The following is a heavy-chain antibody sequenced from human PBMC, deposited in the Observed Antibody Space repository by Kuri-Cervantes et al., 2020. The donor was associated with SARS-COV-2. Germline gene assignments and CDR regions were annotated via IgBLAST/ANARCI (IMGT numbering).Heavy chain of an antibody. J-gene: IGHJ4*02. CDR2: MYYSGSP. D-gene: IGHD3-9*01. V-gene: IGHV4-39*01. Sequence: SETLSLTCTVSGGSISSSSYYWGWIRQPPGKGLEWIGGMYYSGSPYYNPSLKSRVTISVDTSKNQFSLKLSSVTAADTAVYYCARHEPSILAPPVCIDYWCQGTLVTVSS. CDR1: GGSISSSSYY. CDR3: ARHEPSILAPPVCIDY.